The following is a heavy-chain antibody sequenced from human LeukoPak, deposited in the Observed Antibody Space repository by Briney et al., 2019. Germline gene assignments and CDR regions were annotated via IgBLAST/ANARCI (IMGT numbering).Heavy chain of an antibody. CDR2: IKQEGREK. J-gene: IGHJ6*03. Sequence: TGGSLRLSCEASGFTSISYWMSWVRQAPGKGLEWVANIKQEGREKYDVDSVKGRFTISRDNAKNSLYLQMNSLRAEDTAVYYCARARFETTVTTLVRKKDYYYYNMDVWGKGTTVTVSS. CDR3: ARARFETTVTTLVRKKDYYYYNMDV. V-gene: IGHV3-7*01. D-gene: IGHD4-17*01. CDR1: GFTSISYW.